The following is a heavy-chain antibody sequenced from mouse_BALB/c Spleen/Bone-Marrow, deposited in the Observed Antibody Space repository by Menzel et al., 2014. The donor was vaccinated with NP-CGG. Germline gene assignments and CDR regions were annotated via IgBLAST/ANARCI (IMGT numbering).Heavy chain of an antibody. V-gene: IGHV1-4*01. J-gene: IGHJ3*01. CDR3: ARFFYDYDGPWFAY. D-gene: IGHD2-4*01. CDR2: INPSSGYT. CDR1: GYTFTSYT. Sequence: QVQLKDSGAELARPGASVKMSCKASGYTFTSYTMHWVKQRPGQGLEWVGYINPSSGYTNYNQKFKDKATLTADKSSSTAYMQLSSLTSEASAVYYCARFFYDYDGPWFAYWGQGTLVTVSA.